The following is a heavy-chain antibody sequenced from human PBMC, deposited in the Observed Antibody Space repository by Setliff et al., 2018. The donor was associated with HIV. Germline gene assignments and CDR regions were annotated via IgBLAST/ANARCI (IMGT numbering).Heavy chain of an antibody. CDR2: IKQDASEK. V-gene: IGHV3-7*03. CDR1: GLSFSRYW. D-gene: IGHD3-22*01. J-gene: IGHJ4*02. Sequence: PGGSLRLSCVASGLSFSRYWMSWVRQAPGKGPEWVAHIKQDASEKYFVDSVKGRFTISRDNAKNSLYLQMDSLRAEDTAVYYCARDQYYYDTSGYYRGSAFDFWGQGTLVTVSS. CDR3: ARDQYYYDTSGYYRGSAFDF.